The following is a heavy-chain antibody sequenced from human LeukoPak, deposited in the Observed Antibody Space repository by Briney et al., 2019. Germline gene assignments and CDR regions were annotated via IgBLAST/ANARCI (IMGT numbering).Heavy chain of an antibody. V-gene: IGHV3-21*01. CDR1: GFTFSSYS. Sequence: PGGSLRLSCAASGFTFSSYSMNWVRQAPGKGLEWVSSISSSSSYIHYADSVKGRFTISRDNAKNSLYLQMNSLRAEDTAVYYCARRKRRITMIVVVIGTRKVDAFDIWGQGTMVTVSS. J-gene: IGHJ3*02. CDR2: ISSSSSYI. CDR3: ARRKRRITMIVVVIGTRKVDAFDI. D-gene: IGHD3-22*01.